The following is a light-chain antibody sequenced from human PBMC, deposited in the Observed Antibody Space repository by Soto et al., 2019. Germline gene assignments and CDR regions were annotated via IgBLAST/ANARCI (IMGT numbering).Light chain of an antibody. V-gene: IGKV3-20*01. Sequence: EIVLTQSPGTLSLSPGERXXXSCRASQSVSGNKLAWYQQKPGQAPRLLIYGASSRATGIPDRFSGSGSGTDFTLSISRLEPEDLAVYYCQQYDSAPRTFGQGTKVEIK. CDR2: GAS. J-gene: IGKJ1*01. CDR1: QSVSGNK. CDR3: QQYDSAPRT.